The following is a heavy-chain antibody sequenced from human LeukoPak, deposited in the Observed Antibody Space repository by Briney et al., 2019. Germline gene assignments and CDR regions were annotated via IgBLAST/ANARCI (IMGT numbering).Heavy chain of an antibody. Sequence: GGSLRLSCAASGFTFRNYVIHWVRQAPGKGLEWVAVTSSDLNVKLYADSVRGRFTISRDNSRSTLYLQMNSLRPEDTAIYYCAREGYYGSGSPPSLYFDYWGQGTLVTVSS. CDR2: TSSDLNVK. D-gene: IGHD3-10*01. V-gene: IGHV3-30-3*01. J-gene: IGHJ4*02. CDR1: GFTFRNYV. CDR3: AREGYYGSGSPPSLYFDY.